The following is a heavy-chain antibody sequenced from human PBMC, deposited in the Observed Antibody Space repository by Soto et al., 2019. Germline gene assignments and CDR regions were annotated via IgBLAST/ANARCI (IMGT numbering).Heavy chain of an antibody. CDR3: ARRWGPTFDY. CDR2: IYYSGST. V-gene: IGHV4-59*01. J-gene: IGHJ4*02. CDR1: GGSISSYY. Sequence: SETLSLTCTVSGGSISSYYWSWIRQTPGKGLEWIGYIYYSGSTNYNPSLKSRVTISVDTSKNQFSLKLSSVTAADTAVYYCARRWGPTFDYWGQGTLVTVSS. D-gene: IGHD1-26*01.